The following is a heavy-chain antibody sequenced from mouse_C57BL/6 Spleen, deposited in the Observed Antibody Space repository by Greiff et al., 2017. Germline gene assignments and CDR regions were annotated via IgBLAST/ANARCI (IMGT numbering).Heavy chain of an antibody. Sequence: VQLQQPGAELVKPGASVKLSCKASGYTFTSYWMHWVKQRPGQGLEWIGMIHPNSGSTNYNEKFQSKATLTVDTSSSTAYMQLSSLTSEDSAVYYCARGFYYDFDDWGQGTTLTVSS. J-gene: IGHJ2*01. CDR1: GYTFTSYW. V-gene: IGHV1-64*01. CDR2: IHPNSGST. CDR3: ARGFYYDFDD. D-gene: IGHD2-1*01.